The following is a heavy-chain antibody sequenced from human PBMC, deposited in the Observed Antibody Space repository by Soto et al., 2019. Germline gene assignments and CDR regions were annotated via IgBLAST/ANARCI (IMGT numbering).Heavy chain of an antibody. Sequence: LRLSCAASGFTFSSYAMSWVRQAPGKGLEWVSAISGSGGSTYYADSVKGRFTISRDNSKNTLYLQMNSLRAEDTAAYYCAKAFSCSGGSYYSTDYWGQGTLVTVSS. CDR1: GFTFSSYA. J-gene: IGHJ4*02. CDR2: ISGSGGST. CDR3: AKAFSCSGGSYYSTDY. D-gene: IGHD2-15*01. V-gene: IGHV3-23*01.